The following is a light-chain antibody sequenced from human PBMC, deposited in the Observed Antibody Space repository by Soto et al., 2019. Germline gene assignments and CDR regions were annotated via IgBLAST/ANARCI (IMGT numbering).Light chain of an antibody. CDR3: CSYAGSYTFEI. Sequence: QSVLTQPRSVSGSPGQSVTISCTGTSSDVGGYNYVSWYQQHPGKAPKLMIYDVSKRPSGVPDRFSGSKSGNTASLTISGLQAEDEAAYYCCSYAGSYTFEIFGTGTKLTVL. J-gene: IGLJ1*01. CDR1: SSDVGGYNY. V-gene: IGLV2-11*01. CDR2: DVS.